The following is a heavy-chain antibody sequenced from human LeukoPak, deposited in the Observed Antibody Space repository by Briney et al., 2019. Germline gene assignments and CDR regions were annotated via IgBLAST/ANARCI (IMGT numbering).Heavy chain of an antibody. Sequence: PSETLSLTCAVYGGSFSGYYWSWVRQAPGKGLEWVSAISGSGGSTYYADSVKGRFTISRDNSKNTLYLQMNSLRAEDTAVYYCAKMKPRYYDSSGYYYFDYWGQGTLVTVSS. CDR3: AKMKPRYYDSSGYYYFDY. CDR2: ISGSGGST. D-gene: IGHD3-22*01. V-gene: IGHV3-23*01. CDR1: GGSFSGYY. J-gene: IGHJ4*02.